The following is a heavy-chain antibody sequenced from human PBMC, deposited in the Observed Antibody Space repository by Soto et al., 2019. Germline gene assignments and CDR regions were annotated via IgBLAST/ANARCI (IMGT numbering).Heavy chain of an antibody. CDR1: GFTFSRQA. V-gene: IGHV3-33*03. Sequence: SLRLSCAASGFTFSRQAMHWVRQAPGRGLEWVAVIWYDGNDKYYADAVKGRFTISRDNPKKTVYLQMNSLRGEDTAMYYCAPGVLGFCTGGHCSVEYWGQGTLVNVSS. D-gene: IGHD2-8*02. J-gene: IGHJ4*02. CDR3: APGVLGFCTGGHCSVEY. CDR2: IWYDGNDK.